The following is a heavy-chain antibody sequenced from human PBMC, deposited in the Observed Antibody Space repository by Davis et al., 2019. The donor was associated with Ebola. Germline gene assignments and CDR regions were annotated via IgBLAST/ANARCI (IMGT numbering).Heavy chain of an antibody. Sequence: GESLKISCAASGFTFSSYSMNWVRQAPGKGLEWVSSISSSSSYIYYADSVKGRFTISRDNSKNTLYIQMNSLRAEDTAVYYCARGDGYCGGDCLYYYYYMDVWGKGTTVTVSS. CDR1: GFTFSSYS. CDR3: ARGDGYCGGDCLYYYYYMDV. CDR2: ISSSSSYI. V-gene: IGHV3-21*04. D-gene: IGHD2-21*01. J-gene: IGHJ6*03.